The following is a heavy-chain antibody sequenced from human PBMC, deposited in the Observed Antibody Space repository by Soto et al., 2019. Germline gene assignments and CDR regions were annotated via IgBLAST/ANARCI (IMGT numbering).Heavy chain of an antibody. CDR2: ISWSSGSI. CDR3: AKDSNEQLLAFSYFDY. D-gene: IGHD6-13*01. V-gene: IGHV3-9*01. CDR1: GFTFDDYA. Sequence: PGGSLRLSCAASGFTFDDYAMHWVRQAPGKGLEWVSGISWSSGSIAYADSVKGRFTISRDNAKNSLYLQMNSLRAEDTALYYCAKDSNEQLLAFSYFDYWGQGTLVTVSS. J-gene: IGHJ4*02.